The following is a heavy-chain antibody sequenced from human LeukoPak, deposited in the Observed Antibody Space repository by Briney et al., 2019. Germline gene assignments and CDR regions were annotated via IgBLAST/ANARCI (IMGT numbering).Heavy chain of an antibody. V-gene: IGHV3-48*04. D-gene: IGHD2-2*01. Sequence: GGSLRLSCAASGFTFSAYSMNWVRQAPGKGLEWVSFISAGRSSMHYADSAKGRFTISRDNARSSLFLQMNSLRVEDTGVYYCVRDAGSTSVRGDYWGQGALVTVSS. CDR2: ISAGRSSM. CDR3: VRDAGSTSVRGDY. J-gene: IGHJ4*02. CDR1: GFTFSAYS.